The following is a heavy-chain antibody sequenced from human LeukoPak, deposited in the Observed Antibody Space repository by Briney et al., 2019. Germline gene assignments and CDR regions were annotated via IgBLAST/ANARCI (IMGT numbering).Heavy chain of an antibody. J-gene: IGHJ4*02. Sequence: PGGSLRLSCAASGFTFNTHAMSWGRQAPGKGLEWVSGINGNGASTYYSDSVKGRFTISRDNSKNTLYLQMSSLRAEDTAIYYCAKDQGYSYYYLDYWGQGTLVTVSS. CDR3: AKDQGYSYYYLDY. CDR1: GFTFNTHA. D-gene: IGHD5-18*01. V-gene: IGHV3-23*01. CDR2: INGNGAST.